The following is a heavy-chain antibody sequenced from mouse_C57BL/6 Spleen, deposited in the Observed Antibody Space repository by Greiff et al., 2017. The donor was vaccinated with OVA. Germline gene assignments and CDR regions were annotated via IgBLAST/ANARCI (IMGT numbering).Heavy chain of an antibody. V-gene: IGHV7-3*01. CDR3: ARYGYYGRATGAMDY. CDR2: IRNKANGYTT. J-gene: IGHJ4*01. D-gene: IGHD1-1*01. Sequence: EVQLVESGGGLVQPGGSLSLSCAASGFTFTDYYMSWVRQPPGKALEWLGFIRNKANGYTTEYSASVKGRFTISRDNSQSILYLQMNALRAEDSATYYCARYGYYGRATGAMDYWGQGTSVTVSS. CDR1: GFTFTDYY.